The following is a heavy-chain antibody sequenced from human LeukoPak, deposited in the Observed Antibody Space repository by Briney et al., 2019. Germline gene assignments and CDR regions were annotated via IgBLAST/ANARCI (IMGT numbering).Heavy chain of an antibody. D-gene: IGHD1-26*01. V-gene: IGHV4-59*01. CDR3: ARTYSGRSYYFDC. J-gene: IGHJ4*02. CDR2: IYYSGST. CDR1: GGSISSYY. Sequence: PSETLSLTCTVSGGSISSYYWSWIRQPPGKGLEWIGYIYYSGSTIYNPSLKSRVTISVDTSKTQFSLKLSSVTAADTAVYYCARTYSGRSYYFDCWGQGTLVTVSS.